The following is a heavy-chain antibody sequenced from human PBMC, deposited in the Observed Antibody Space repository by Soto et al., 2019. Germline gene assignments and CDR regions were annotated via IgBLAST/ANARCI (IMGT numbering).Heavy chain of an antibody. CDR1: GGSISSYY. J-gene: IGHJ6*03. V-gene: IGHV4-59*01. Sequence: SETLSLTCTVSGGSISSYYWSWIRQPPGKGLEWIGYIYYSGCTNYNPSLKSRVTISVDTSKNQFSLKLSSVTAADTAVYYCARGPPYVYSNFSYYYYCSTDFRGKGTSVNVSS. CDR3: ARGPPYVYSNFSYYYYCSTDF. CDR2: IYYSGCT. D-gene: IGHD4-4*01.